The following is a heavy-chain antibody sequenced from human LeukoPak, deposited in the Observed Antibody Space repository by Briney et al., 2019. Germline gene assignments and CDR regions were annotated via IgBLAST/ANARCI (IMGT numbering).Heavy chain of an antibody. D-gene: IGHD1-1*01. V-gene: IGHV6-1*01. CDR1: GDSVSSNSAA. CDR2: TYYRSKWYS. Sequence: SQTLSLTCAISGDSVSSNSAAWNWIRQSPSRGLEWLGRTYYRSKWYSEYAVSVKSRITINPDTSRNQFSLQLKSGTPEDTAIYYCARTTGYFDLWGRGTLVTVSS. CDR3: ARTTGYFDL. J-gene: IGHJ2*01.